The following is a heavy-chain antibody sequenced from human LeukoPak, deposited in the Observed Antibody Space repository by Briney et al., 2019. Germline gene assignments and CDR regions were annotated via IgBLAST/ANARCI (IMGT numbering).Heavy chain of an antibody. CDR2: INHSGST. Sequence: SETLSLTCTVSGGSISSYYWSWIRQPAGKGLEWIGEINHSGSTNYNPSLKSRVTISVDTSKNQFSLKLSSVTAADTAVYYCARTAVATDFDYWGQGTLVTVSS. D-gene: IGHD5-12*01. CDR1: GGSISSYY. V-gene: IGHV4-34*01. J-gene: IGHJ4*02. CDR3: ARTAVATDFDY.